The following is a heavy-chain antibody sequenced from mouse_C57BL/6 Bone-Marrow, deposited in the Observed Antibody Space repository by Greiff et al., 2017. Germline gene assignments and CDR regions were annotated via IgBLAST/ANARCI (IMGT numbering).Heavy chain of an antibody. CDR2: ISSGGSYT. CDR1: GFTFSSYG. Sequence: EVKLVESGGDLVKPGGSLKLSCAASGFTFSSYGMSWVRQTPDKRLEWVATISSGGSYTYYPDSVKGRFTISRDNAKNTLYLQMSSLKSEETAMYYGTRPSLTAVLFDYWGKGTTLTVSS. D-gene: IGHD1-1*01. V-gene: IGHV5-6*02. CDR3: TRPSLTAVLFDY. J-gene: IGHJ2*01.